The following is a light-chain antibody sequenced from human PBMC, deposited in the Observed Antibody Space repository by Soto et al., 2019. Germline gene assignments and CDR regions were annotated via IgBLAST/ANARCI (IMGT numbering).Light chain of an antibody. CDR1: STDVGSYNY. CDR2: DVT. V-gene: IGLV2-8*01. J-gene: IGLJ1*01. CDR3: NSYAGGNTYV. Sequence: QSALTQPPSASGSPGQSVTISCTGISTDVGSYNYVSWYQQHPGKAPKLMIYDVTKRPSGVPDRFSASMSGNTASLTVSGLQAEDEADYYCNSYAGGNTYVFGTGTKVTVL.